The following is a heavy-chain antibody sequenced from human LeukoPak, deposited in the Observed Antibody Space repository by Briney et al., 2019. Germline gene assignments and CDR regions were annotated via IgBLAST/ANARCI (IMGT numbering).Heavy chain of an antibody. V-gene: IGHV3-48*03. J-gene: IGHJ1*01. CDR3: ARESSSDNDDYYHNLEYLQH. CDR2: IRTCGNII. Sequence: PRGFLRLSFAASGFTFRRYEMNWVRQAPREGLEWIAYIRTCGNIIYYSDSVKGRFTISRDNANSSLYLQMNTLSAEDTAVYYCARESSSDNDDYYHNLEYLQHWGQGTLVSVP. D-gene: IGHD3-10*01. CDR1: GFTFRRYE.